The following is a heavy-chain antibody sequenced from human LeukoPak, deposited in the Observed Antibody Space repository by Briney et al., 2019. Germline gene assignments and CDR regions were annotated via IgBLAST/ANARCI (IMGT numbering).Heavy chain of an antibody. V-gene: IGHV3-30-3*01. CDR3: AREWGAAADY. CDR1: GFTFLNYA. CDR2: MSYDGNNN. J-gene: IGHJ4*02. Sequence: GRSLRLSCVASGFTFLNYAVHWVRQAPGKGLEWVAVMSYDGNNNYYAHSVKGRFTLSRDNSKNTLYLQMNSLRPEDTAVYYCAREWGAAADYWGQGTLVTVSS. D-gene: IGHD6-13*01.